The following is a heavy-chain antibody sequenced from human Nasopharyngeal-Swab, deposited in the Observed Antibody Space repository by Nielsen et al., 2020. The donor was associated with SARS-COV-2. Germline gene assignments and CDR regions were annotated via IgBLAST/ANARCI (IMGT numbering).Heavy chain of an antibody. J-gene: IGHJ4*02. V-gene: IGHV5-51*01. CDR3: AMFSTVAGTYQLDY. CDR1: GYSFTSYW. Sequence: GGSLRLSCKGSGYSFTSYWIGWVRQMPGKGLEWMGIIYPGDSDTRYSPSFQGQVTISADKSISTAYLQWSSLKASDIAMYYCAMFSTVAGTYQLDYWGQGTLVTVSS. D-gene: IGHD6-19*01. CDR2: IYPGDSDT.